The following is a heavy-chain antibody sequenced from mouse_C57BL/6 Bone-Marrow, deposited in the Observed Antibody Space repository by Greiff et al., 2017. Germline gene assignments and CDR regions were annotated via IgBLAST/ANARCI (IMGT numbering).Heavy chain of an antibody. CDR2: ISYDGSN. V-gene: IGHV3-6*01. CDR1: GYSITSGYY. D-gene: IGHD2-3*01. J-gene: IGHJ4*01. Sequence: EVKLQESGPGLVKPSQSLSLTCSVTGYSITSGYYWNWIRQFPGNKLEWMGYISYDGSNNYNPSLKNRISITRDTSKNQFFLKLNSVTTEDTATYYCARGWLLHYAMDYWGQGTSVTVSS. CDR3: ARGWLLHYAMDY.